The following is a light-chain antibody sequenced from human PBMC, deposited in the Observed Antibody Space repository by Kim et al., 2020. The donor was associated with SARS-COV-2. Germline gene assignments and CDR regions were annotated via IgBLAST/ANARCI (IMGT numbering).Light chain of an antibody. J-gene: IGLJ3*02. V-gene: IGLV1-44*01. CDR1: YSNIGRNT. Sequence: GQGFTIACSGSYSNIGRNTVNWYQQLPGTAPKSLIYYNNQRPSGVPDRFSGSKSGTSASLAISGLQSEDEADYYCATREDSQDGWVFGGGTQLTVL. CDR3: ATREDSQDGWV. CDR2: YNN.